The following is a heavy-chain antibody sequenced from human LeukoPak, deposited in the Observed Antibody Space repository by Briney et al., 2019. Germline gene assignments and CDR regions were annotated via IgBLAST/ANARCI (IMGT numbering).Heavy chain of an antibody. CDR1: GFTFSSYA. Sequence: GGSLRLSCAASGFTFSSYAMSWVRQAPGKGLEWVSAISGSGGSTYYADSVKGRFTISRDNSKNTLYLRMNSLRAEDTAVYYCAKLAQYQLLKDWFDPWGQGTLVTVSS. V-gene: IGHV3-23*01. CDR2: ISGSGGST. D-gene: IGHD2-2*01. J-gene: IGHJ5*02. CDR3: AKLAQYQLLKDWFDP.